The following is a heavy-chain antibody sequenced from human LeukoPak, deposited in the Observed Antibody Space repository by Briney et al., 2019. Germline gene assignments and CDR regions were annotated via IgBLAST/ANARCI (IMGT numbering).Heavy chain of an antibody. Sequence: GGSLRLSCAASGFTFDDYAMHWLRQAPGKGLEWVSGISWNSGSIGYADSVKGRFTTSRDNAKNSLDLQINSLRAEDTAVYYCTIMTVIRGGFDMWGQGTMVTVSS. CDR2: ISWNSGSI. V-gene: IGHV3-9*01. CDR3: TIMTVIRGGFDM. D-gene: IGHD2-15*01. CDR1: GFTFDDYA. J-gene: IGHJ3*02.